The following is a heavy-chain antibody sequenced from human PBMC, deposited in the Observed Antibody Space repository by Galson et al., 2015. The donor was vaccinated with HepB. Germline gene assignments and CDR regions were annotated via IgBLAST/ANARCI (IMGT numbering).Heavy chain of an antibody. J-gene: IGHJ4*02. CDR3: ARRPRPPAAKGWFDY. CDR2: INHSGST. Sequence: ETLSLTCAVYGGSFSGYYWSWIRQPPGKGLEWIGEINHSGSTNYNPSLKSRVTISVDTSKNQFSLKLSSVTAADTAVYYCARRPRPPAAKGWFDYWGQGTLVTVSS. V-gene: IGHV4-34*01. D-gene: IGHD2-2*01. CDR1: GGSFSGYY.